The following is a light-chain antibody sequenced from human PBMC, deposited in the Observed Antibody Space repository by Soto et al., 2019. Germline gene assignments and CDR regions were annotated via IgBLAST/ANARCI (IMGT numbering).Light chain of an antibody. CDR1: QSINSW. CDR2: DAS. J-gene: IGKJ1*01. CDR3: QQFHSFSRK. V-gene: IGKV1-5*01. Sequence: DIQMTPSHSTLSASVVYRVNITCRASQSINSWPAWYQQKPGKAPNLLIYDASTLESGVPSRFSGSGSGTEFTLTISSLQPEDFATYYCQQFHSFSRKFGQGTKVDIK.